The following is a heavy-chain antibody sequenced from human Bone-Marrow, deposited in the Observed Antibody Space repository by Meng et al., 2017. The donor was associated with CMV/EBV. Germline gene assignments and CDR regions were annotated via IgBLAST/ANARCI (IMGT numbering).Heavy chain of an antibody. CDR3: ARGAGYVFDP. Sequence: GESLKISCAASGFTFSSYEMNWVRQAPGKGLEWVSYISVGGSTIYYTDSVKGQFTISRDNAKNSLYLQMNSLRAEDTAVYYCARGAGYVFDPWGQGTLVTVSS. CDR2: ISVGGSTI. V-gene: IGHV3-48*03. CDR1: GFTFSSYE. J-gene: IGHJ5*02. D-gene: IGHD3-16*01.